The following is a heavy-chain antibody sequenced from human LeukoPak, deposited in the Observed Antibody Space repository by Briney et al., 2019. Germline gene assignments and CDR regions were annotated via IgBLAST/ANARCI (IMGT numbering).Heavy chain of an antibody. V-gene: IGHV4-34*01. Sequence: SQTLSLTCAVYGGSFSGYYWSWIRQPPGKGLAWIGEINHSGNNNYDPSLKSRVTISVDTSKNQFSLRLTSVTAADTAVYYCARLRGMGDDYWGQGTLVTVSS. CDR1: GGSFSGYY. J-gene: IGHJ4*02. CDR3: ARLRGMGDDY. CDR2: INHSGNN. D-gene: IGHD6-13*01.